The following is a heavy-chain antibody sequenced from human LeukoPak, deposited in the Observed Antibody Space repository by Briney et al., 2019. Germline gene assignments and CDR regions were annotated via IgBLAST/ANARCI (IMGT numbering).Heavy chain of an antibody. V-gene: IGHV4-31*03. J-gene: IGHJ4*02. CDR3: ARAGAAGTVGDY. CDR1: GGSISSGGYY. CDR2: IYYSGST. Sequence: PSETLSLTCTVSGGSISSGGYYWSWIRQHPGKGLEWIGYIYYSGSTYYNPSLKSRVTISVDTSKNQFSLKLSSVTAADTAVYYCARAGAAGTVGDYWGQGTLVTVSS. D-gene: IGHD6-13*01.